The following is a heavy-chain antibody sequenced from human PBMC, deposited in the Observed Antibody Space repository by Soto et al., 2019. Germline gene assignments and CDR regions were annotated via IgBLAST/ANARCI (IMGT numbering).Heavy chain of an antibody. Sequence: PGGSLRLSCTASGFTFGDYAMSWFRQAPGKGLEWVGFIRSKAYGGTTEYAASVKGRFTISRDDSKSIAYLQMNSLKTEDTAVYYCTRDSSSWNYYYYGMDVWGQGTTVTVSS. CDR3: TRDSSSWNYYYYGMDV. D-gene: IGHD6-13*01. CDR2: IRSKAYGGTT. J-gene: IGHJ6*02. V-gene: IGHV3-49*03. CDR1: GFTFGDYA.